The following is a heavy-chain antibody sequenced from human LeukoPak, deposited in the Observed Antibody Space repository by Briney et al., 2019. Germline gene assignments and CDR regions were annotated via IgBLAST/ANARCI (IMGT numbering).Heavy chain of an antibody. CDR1: GFTFSDYY. D-gene: IGHD6-19*01. J-gene: IGHJ3*02. CDR2: ISSSGSTI. CDR3: ARASRCGWYVDAFDI. Sequence: GGSLRLSCAASGFTFSDYYMSWIRQAPGKGLEWVSYISSSGSTIYYADSVKGRFTTSRDNAKNSLYLQMNSLRAEDTAVYYCARASRCGWYVDAFDIWGQGTMVTVSS. V-gene: IGHV3-11*01.